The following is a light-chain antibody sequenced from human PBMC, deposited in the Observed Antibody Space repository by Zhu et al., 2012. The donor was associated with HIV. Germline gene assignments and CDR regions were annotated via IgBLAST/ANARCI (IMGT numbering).Light chain of an antibody. CDR3: QQLNTYPLFT. V-gene: IGKV1-9*01. CDR2: DAS. CDR1: ESIRRY. J-gene: IGKJ3*01. Sequence: DPVTITCRASESIRRYLAWYQQKPGKAPKLLIYDASTLQSGVPSTFSGSGSGTEFTLTISSLQPEDFAIYYCQQLNTYPLFTFGPGTKMDIK.